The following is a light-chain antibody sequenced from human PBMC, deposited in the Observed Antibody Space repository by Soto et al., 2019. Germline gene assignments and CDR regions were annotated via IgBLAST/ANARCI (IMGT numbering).Light chain of an antibody. CDR2: EVS. CDR1: SSDVGGYNY. CDR3: SSYTSSSLVV. Sequence: QSALTQPASVSGSPGQSITISCTGTSSDVGGYNYVSWYQQHPGKAPKLMIYEVSNRPSGVSNRFSGSKSGHTPSLTISGLQAEDEADYYCSSYTSSSLVVFGGGTKLTVL. J-gene: IGLJ2*01. V-gene: IGLV2-14*01.